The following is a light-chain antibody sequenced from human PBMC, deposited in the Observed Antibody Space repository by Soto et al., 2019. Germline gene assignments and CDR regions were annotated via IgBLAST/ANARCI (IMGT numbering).Light chain of an antibody. V-gene: IGKV3-15*01. CDR1: QSVSSD. CDR2: SVS. J-gene: IGKJ2*01. CDR3: QQYTNWPPYT. Sequence: EIVMTQSSATLSVSPGEGATLSCRASQSVSSDLAWYQQKPGQAPRLLIYSVSTRATGVPARFSGSGSGTEFTLTITSLQSEDFAIYYCQQYTNWPPYTFGQGTRLEIK.